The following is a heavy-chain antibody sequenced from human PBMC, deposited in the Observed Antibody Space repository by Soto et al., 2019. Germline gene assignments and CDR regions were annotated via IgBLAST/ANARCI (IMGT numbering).Heavy chain of an antibody. CDR2: IYSGGST. Sequence: GESLKISCAASGFTVSSNYMSWVRQAPGKGLEWVSVIYSGGSTYYADSVKGRFTISRDNSKNTLYLQMNSLRAEDTAVYYCARDFGAADDYWGQGTLVTVSS. CDR1: GFTVSSNY. J-gene: IGHJ4*02. V-gene: IGHV3-53*01. D-gene: IGHD6-13*01. CDR3: ARDFGAADDY.